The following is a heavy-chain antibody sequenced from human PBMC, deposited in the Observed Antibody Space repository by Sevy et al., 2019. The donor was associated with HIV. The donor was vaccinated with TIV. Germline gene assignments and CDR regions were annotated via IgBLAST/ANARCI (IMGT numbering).Heavy chain of an antibody. V-gene: IGHV3-11*05. Sequence: GGSLRLSCAGSGFTISDYYMSWIRQAPGKGLEWISYISGSNSDGSDQYYADSVKGRFTSSRDNSKNTLYLQMNSLRGEDTAVYYCAKDRGAVTGDLYSYLDYWGQGTLVTVSS. CDR1: GFTISDYY. CDR3: AKDRGAVTGDLYSYLDY. D-gene: IGHD7-27*01. CDR2: ISGSNSDGSDQ. J-gene: IGHJ4*02.